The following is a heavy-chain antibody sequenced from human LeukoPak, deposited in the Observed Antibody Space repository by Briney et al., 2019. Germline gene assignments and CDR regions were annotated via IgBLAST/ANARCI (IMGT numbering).Heavy chain of an antibody. D-gene: IGHD3-10*02. J-gene: IGHJ2*01. CDR3: AKATASVVPINGYLDL. Sequence: GGSLRLSCTASGFTFSNFAMHWVRQAPGKGLEWVSALSGGGRNTYYTDSVKGRFTISRDNSKNTLYLQMNSLRAEDTAVFYCAKATASVVPINGYLDLWGRGTLVTVSS. CDR1: GFTFSNFA. CDR2: LSGGGRNT. V-gene: IGHV3-23*01.